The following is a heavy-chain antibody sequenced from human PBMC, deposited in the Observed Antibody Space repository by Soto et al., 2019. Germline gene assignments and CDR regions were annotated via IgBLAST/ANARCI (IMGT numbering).Heavy chain of an antibody. CDR1: GSSISPFY. V-gene: IGHV4-59*01. CDR3: TRVGGYYGDYPNFDY. Sequence: ETLSLTCTVSGSSISPFYWSWIRQPPGKGLEWIGYIYYTGSTKYNPSLKSRVTLSLGTSRNQLSLKLSSVTAADTAVYYCTRVGGYYGDYPNFDYSGPGTLVTVSS. D-gene: IGHD4-17*01. J-gene: IGHJ4*02. CDR2: IYYTGST.